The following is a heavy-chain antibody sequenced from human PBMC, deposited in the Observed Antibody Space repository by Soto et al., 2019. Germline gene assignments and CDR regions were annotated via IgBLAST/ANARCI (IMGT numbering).Heavy chain of an antibody. V-gene: IGHV1-8*01. CDR2: MNPNSGKT. CDR3: ASTDCGWSSMDA. D-gene: IGHD3-10*01. CDR1: GHTFTSYD. J-gene: IGHJ6*04. Sequence: ASVKVSCKASGHTFTSYDINWVRQATGQGLEWMGWMNPNSGKTGYAQKFQGRVTMTRNTSISTAYMELSSLSSEATPTYSCASTDCGWSSMDAWGKETTVTVSP.